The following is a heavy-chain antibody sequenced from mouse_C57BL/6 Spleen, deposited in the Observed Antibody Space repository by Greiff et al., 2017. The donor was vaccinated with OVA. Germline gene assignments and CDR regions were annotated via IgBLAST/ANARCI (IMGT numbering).Heavy chain of an antibody. V-gene: IGHV5-6*02. CDR3: AGMGDY. D-gene: IGHD2-10*02. CDR1: GFTFSSYG. Sequence: EVKLEESGGDLVKPGGSLKLSCAASGFTFSSYGMSWVRQTPDKRLEWVATISSGGSYTYYPDSVKGRFTIYRDNAKNTLYLQMSSRKSGDTAMYYCAGMGDYWGQGTSVTVSS. J-gene: IGHJ4*01. CDR2: ISSGGSYT.